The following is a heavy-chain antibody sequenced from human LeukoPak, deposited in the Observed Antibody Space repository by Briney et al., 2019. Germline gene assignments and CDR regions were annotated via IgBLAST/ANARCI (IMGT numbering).Heavy chain of an antibody. Sequence: SETLSLTCTVSGASITSESSYWGWIHQPPGKGFQWIGGLVYDGSAHYNPSLQSHVSLSADTSNNQFSLKLASVTASDTGVYFCARAPSYRRYSYHSWGQGTLVTVSS. D-gene: IGHD3-16*02. CDR1: GASITSESSY. V-gene: IGHV4-39*01. CDR2: LVYDGSA. J-gene: IGHJ4*02. CDR3: ARAPSYRRYSYHS.